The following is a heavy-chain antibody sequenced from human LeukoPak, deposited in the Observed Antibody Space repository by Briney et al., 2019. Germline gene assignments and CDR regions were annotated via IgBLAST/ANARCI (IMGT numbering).Heavy chain of an antibody. J-gene: IGHJ4*02. D-gene: IGHD3-16*02. CDR3: ARSQSQSGSYRYYFAY. V-gene: IGHV4-61*08. CDR2: VYYSGNS. CDR1: GVSVGSAGYY. Sequence: SETLSLTCSVSGVSVGSAGYYWTWIRQPPGKGPEWIGYVYYSGNSNYNPILKSRVTMSLDPSNNQFSLKLSSVTAADTAVYYCARSQSQSGSYRYYFAYWGQGTLVAVSS.